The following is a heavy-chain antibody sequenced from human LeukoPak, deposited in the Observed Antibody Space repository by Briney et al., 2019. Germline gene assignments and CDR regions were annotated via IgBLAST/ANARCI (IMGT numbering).Heavy chain of an antibody. J-gene: IGHJ4*02. CDR2: INPNSGGT. V-gene: IGHV1-2*02. CDR3: ASGLRITMVRGVISYFDY. Sequence: ASVKVSCKASGYTFTGYYMHWVRQAPGQGLEWMGWINPNSGGTNYAQKFQGRVTMTRDTSISTAYMELSRLRADDTAVYYCASGLRITMVRGVISYFDYWGQGTLVTVSS. D-gene: IGHD3-10*01. CDR1: GYTFTGYY.